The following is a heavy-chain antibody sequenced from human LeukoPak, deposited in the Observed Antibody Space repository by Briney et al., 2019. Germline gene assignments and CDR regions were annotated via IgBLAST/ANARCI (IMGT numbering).Heavy chain of an antibody. Sequence: GGSLRLSCAASGFTFSSYAMHWVRQAPGKGLEWVAVISYDGSNKYYADSVKGRFTISRDNSKNTLYLQMNSLRAEDTAVYYCARDRDSSSWFGYWGQGTLVTVSS. J-gene: IGHJ4*02. CDR1: GFTFSSYA. CDR2: ISYDGSNK. V-gene: IGHV3-30-3*01. D-gene: IGHD6-13*01. CDR3: ARDRDSSSWFGY.